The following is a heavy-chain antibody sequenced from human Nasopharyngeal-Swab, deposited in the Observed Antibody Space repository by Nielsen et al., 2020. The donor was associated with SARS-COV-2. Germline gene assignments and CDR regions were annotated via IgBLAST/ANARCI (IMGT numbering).Heavy chain of an antibody. CDR3: ARDSEPPGGFDY. D-gene: IGHD4-23*01. CDR2: ISSSSSYT. CDR1: GFTFSDYY. Sequence: GESLKISCAASGFTFSDYYMSWIRQAPGKGLEWVSYISSSSSYTNYADSVKGRFTISRDNAKNSLYLQMNSLRAEDTAVYYCARDSEPPGGFDYWGQGTLVTVSS. J-gene: IGHJ4*02. V-gene: IGHV3-11*06.